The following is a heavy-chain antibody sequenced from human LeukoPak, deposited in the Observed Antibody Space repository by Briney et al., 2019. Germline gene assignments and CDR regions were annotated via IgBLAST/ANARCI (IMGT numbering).Heavy chain of an antibody. CDR2: IYYSGST. CDR1: GGSISSYC. V-gene: IGHV4-59*01. J-gene: IGHJ4*02. Sequence: SETLSLTCTVSGGSISSYCWSWIRQPPGKGLEWIGYIYYSGSTNYNPSLKSRVTISVDTSKNQSSLKLSSVTAADTAVYYCARERAVAGIDYWGQGTLVTVSS. D-gene: IGHD6-19*01. CDR3: ARERAVAGIDY.